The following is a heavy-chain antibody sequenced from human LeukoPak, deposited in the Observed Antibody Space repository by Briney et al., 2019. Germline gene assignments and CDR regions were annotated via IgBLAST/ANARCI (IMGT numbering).Heavy chain of an antibody. CDR1: GGSISSSSYY. CDR3: ARSLLLWFGELLWGFDY. V-gene: IGHV4-39*01. Sequence: SETLSLTCTVSGGSISSSSYYWGWIRQPPGKGLEWIGSIYYSGSTYYNPSLKSRVTISVDTSKNQFSLELSSVTAADTAVYYCARSLLLWFGELLWGFDYWGQGTLVTVSS. J-gene: IGHJ4*02. D-gene: IGHD3-10*01. CDR2: IYYSGST.